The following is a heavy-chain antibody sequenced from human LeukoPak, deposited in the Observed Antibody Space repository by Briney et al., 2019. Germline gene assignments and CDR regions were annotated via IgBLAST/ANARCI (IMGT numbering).Heavy chain of an antibody. V-gene: IGHV1-2*06. J-gene: IGHJ3*02. D-gene: IGHD5-24*01. CDR3: ARSYNYDDAFDI. CDR1: GYTFTSYY. Sequence: ASVKVSCKASGYTFTSYYMHWVRQAPGQGLEWMGRINPNSGGTNYAQKFQGRVTMTRDTSISTAYMELSRLRSDDTAVYYCARSYNYDDAFDIWGQGTMVTVSS. CDR2: INPNSGGT.